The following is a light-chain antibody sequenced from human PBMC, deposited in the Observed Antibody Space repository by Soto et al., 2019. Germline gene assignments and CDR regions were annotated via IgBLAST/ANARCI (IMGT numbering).Light chain of an antibody. J-gene: IGKJ4*01. CDR2: AAS. CDR1: QGISSW. CDR3: HQYNSYLPT. V-gene: IGKV1D-16*01. Sequence: DIQMTQYPSSLSPSVGDRVTITCRASQGISSWLAWYQPKPEKAPKSLIYAASSLQDGVPSRFSGGGYGSDFGLTISSLQPEDFGTYYCHQYNSYLPTCGGGTKVEI.